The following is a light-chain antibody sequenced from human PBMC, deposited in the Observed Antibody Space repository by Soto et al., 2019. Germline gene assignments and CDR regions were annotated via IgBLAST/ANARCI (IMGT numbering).Light chain of an antibody. V-gene: IGKV1-6*02. CDR3: LQDYDYPRT. Sequence: AIQMTQFPSSLSASVGDRVTITCRAGQGIKSDLAWYQQKPGKAPKLLIYAASSLQSGAPSRFSGSGSGTDVTLTSTSLQPEDFATYYCLQDYDYPRTFDQGNNVEI. CDR1: QGIKSD. J-gene: IGKJ1*01. CDR2: AAS.